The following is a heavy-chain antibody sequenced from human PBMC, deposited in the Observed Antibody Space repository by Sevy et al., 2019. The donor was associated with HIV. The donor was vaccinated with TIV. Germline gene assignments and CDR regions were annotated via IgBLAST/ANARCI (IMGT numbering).Heavy chain of an antibody. J-gene: IGHJ3*02. Sequence: GGSLRLSCAASGFAFSSYTVHWVRQAPDKGLEWVALISYDESIEYYADSVRGRFTISRDTSESTLYLQMSSLRAEDTAVDYCAREGNYGDSGDAFDIWGQGTLVTVSS. CDR1: GFAFSSYT. CDR2: ISYDESIE. D-gene: IGHD4-17*01. V-gene: IGHV3-30*14. CDR3: AREGNYGDSGDAFDI.